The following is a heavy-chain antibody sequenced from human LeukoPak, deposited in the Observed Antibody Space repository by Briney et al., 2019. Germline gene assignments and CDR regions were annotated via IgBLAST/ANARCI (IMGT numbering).Heavy chain of an antibody. CDR3: AREEAVAKRGDYFDY. J-gene: IGHJ4*02. D-gene: IGHD6-19*01. V-gene: IGHV4-34*01. CDR2: INHSRST. CDR1: GGSFSDYY. Sequence: SETLSLTCAVYGGSFSDYYWSWIRQPPGKGLEWIGEINHSRSTNYNPSLKSRVTISVDTSKNQFSLKLSSVTAADMAVYYCAREEAVAKRGDYFDYWGQGTLVTVSS.